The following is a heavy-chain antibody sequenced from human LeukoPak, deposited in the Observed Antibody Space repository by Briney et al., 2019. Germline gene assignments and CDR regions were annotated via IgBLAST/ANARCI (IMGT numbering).Heavy chain of an antibody. Sequence: PGGSLRLSCAASGFTFSTYAMSWVRQAPGKGLEWVSYISSSGSTIYYADSVKGRFTISRDNAKNSLYLQMNSLRAEDTAVYYCARDGHDQGLSGSYFSYYYYYGMDVWGQGTTVTVSS. CDR2: ISSSGSTI. D-gene: IGHD1-26*01. CDR3: ARDGHDQGLSGSYFSYYYYYGMDV. J-gene: IGHJ6*02. CDR1: GFTFSTYA. V-gene: IGHV3-48*03.